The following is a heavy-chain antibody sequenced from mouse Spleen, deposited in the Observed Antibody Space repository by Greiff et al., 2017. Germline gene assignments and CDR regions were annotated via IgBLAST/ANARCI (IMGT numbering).Heavy chain of an antibody. CDR2: ISYDGSN. CDR1: GYSITSGYY. D-gene: IGHD2-1*01. J-gene: IGHJ4*01. V-gene: IGHV3-6*01. CDR3: ARDVYGNYGAIDY. Sequence: VQLQQSGPGLVKPSQSLSLTCSVTGYSITSGYYWNWIRQFPGNKLEWMGYISYDGSNNYNPSLKNRIPITRDTSKNQFFLKLNSVTTEDTATYYCARDVYGNYGAIDYWGQGTSVTVSS.